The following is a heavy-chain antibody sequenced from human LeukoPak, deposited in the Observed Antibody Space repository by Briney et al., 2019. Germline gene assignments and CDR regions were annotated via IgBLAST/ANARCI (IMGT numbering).Heavy chain of an antibody. Sequence: ASVKVSCKASGYIFTTYYMNWVRQVPGRGLEWMGIINPSAGSTSYAQKFQGRVSMTRDTSTNTVYMELSSLRSEGTAVYYCVRGGYDFSSGYYPSRWGQGTLVTVSS. V-gene: IGHV1-46*01. J-gene: IGHJ4*02. CDR1: GYIFTTYY. D-gene: IGHD3-3*01. CDR3: VRGGYDFSSGYYPSR. CDR2: INPSAGST.